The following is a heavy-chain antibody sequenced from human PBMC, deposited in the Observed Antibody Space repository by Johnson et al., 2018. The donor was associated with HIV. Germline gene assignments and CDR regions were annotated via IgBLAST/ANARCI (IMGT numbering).Heavy chain of an antibody. V-gene: IGHV3-7*05. CDR2: IKRDGSEK. D-gene: IGHD1-14*01. CDR1: GFTFSSYW. J-gene: IGHJ3*02. CDR3: ARAHDTYDQPAACDI. Sequence: VQLVESGGGLVQPGGSLRLSCAASGFTFSSYWMSWVRQAPGKGLEWVANIKRDGSEKYYVDSVKGRFTISRDNAKNSLYLQMNSLRAEDTAVYYCARAHDTYDQPAACDIWGQGTMVTVS.